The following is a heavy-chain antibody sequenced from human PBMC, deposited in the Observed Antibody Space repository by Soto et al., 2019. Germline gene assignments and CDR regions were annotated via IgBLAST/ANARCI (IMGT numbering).Heavy chain of an antibody. Sequence: QLVQSGAEVKKPGASVKVSCKASGYTFTSYDINWVRQATGQGLEWMGWMNPNSGNTGYGQKFQGRVTMARKTAVSTAYMELSGVRSEDTAVYYCARERKGMDVWGQGTTVTVSS. J-gene: IGHJ6*02. CDR1: GYTFTSYD. CDR3: ARERKGMDV. V-gene: IGHV1-8*01. CDR2: MNPNSGNT.